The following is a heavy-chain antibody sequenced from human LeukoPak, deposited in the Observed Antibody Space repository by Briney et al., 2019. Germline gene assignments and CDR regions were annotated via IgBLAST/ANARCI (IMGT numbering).Heavy chain of an antibody. Sequence: GGSLRLSCAASGLTVSNYYMSWVRKAPGKGLEWVSVVYDNGETYHADSVQGRFTLSRDNSKNTLYLQMTSLRVEDTAFYYCARDRGSTWPYGMDEWGPGTAVTVSS. J-gene: IGHJ6*02. D-gene: IGHD2/OR15-2a*01. CDR2: VYDNGET. CDR3: ARDRGSTWPYGMDE. CDR1: GLTVSNYY. V-gene: IGHV3-53*05.